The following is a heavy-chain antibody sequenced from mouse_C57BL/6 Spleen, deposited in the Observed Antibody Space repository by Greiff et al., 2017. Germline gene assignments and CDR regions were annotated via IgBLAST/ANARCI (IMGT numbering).Heavy chain of an antibody. CDR1: GYAFSSSW. Sequence: QVQLQQSGPELVKPGASVKISCKASGYAFSSSWMNWVKQRPGKGLEWIGRIYPGDGDTNYNGKFKGKATLTADKSSSTAYMQLSILTSEDSAVYFCASLRSETYWGQGTLVTVSA. V-gene: IGHV1-82*01. D-gene: IGHD1-1*01. CDR3: ASLRSETY. J-gene: IGHJ3*01. CDR2: IYPGDGDT.